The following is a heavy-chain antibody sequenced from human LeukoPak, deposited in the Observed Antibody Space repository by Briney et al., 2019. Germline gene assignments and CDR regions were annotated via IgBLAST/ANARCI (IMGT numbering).Heavy chain of an antibody. CDR2: ISGSGGST. CDR3: AKRRGIYSEKAFDF. D-gene: IGHD1-26*01. J-gene: IGHJ3*01. Sequence: GGSLRLSCAASGFTFSSYAMSWVRQAPGKGLEWVSAISGSGGSTYYADSVKGRFTITRDNTKNTLYLHMNSLIADDTAVYYCAKRRGIYSEKAFDFWGQGTMVTVSS. CDR1: GFTFSSYA. V-gene: IGHV3-23*01.